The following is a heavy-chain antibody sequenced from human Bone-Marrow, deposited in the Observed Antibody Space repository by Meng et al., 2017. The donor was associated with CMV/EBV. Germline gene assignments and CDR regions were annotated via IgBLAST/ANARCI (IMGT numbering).Heavy chain of an antibody. D-gene: IGHD6-19*01. J-gene: IGHJ4*02. CDR1: GFTFSSYG. Sequence: GESLKISCAASGFTFSSYGMHWVRQAPGKGLEWVAFIRYDGSNKYYADSVKGRFTISRDNSKNTLYLQMNSLRAEDTAVYYCARDLGSLTQKFDYWGQGTLVTVSS. CDR2: IRYDGSNK. V-gene: IGHV3-30*02. CDR3: ARDLGSLTQKFDY.